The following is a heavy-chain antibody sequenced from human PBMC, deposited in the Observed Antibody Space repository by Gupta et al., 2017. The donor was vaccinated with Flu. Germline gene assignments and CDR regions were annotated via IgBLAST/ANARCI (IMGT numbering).Heavy chain of an antibody. Sequence: MSWVRQAPGKGLEWVSTISSSGGATYYADSVKGRFTISRDNSENTLYLQMNSLRAEDTGVYYCASKRSAFDYWCQGTLVTVSS. V-gene: IGHV3-23*01. CDR3: ASKRSAFDY. D-gene: IGHD3-3*01. J-gene: IGHJ4*02. CDR2: ISSSGGAT.